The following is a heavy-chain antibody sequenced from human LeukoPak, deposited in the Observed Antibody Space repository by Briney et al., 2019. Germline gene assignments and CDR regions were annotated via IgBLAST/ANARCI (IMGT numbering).Heavy chain of an antibody. V-gene: IGHV3-23*01. D-gene: IGHD4-17*01. Sequence: GGSLRLSCAAYGFTFSSYAMSWVRPAPGKGLEWVSAIRGSGGSTYYEDTVKGGFTISRDNSKNTLYLQMNSLRAEDTAVYYCAKNTVSDAFDIWGQGTMVTVSS. CDR1: GFTFSSYA. J-gene: IGHJ3*02. CDR3: AKNTVSDAFDI. CDR2: IRGSGGST.